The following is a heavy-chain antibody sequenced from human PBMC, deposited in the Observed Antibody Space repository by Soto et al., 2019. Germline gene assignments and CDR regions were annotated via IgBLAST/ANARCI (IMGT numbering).Heavy chain of an antibody. D-gene: IGHD1-26*01. CDR2: TYYRSKWYY. V-gene: IGHV6-1*01. J-gene: IGHJ4*01. CDR3: ARGEQYMARIFDY. CDR1: GDSVSSNSAG. Sequence: PSQTLSLTCAITGDSVSSNSAGWSWVRQSPSRGLEWLGRTYYRSKWYYEYAVSVRGRITINPDTSKNQYYLQLNSVTPEDTAVYFCARGEQYMARIFDYWGQGALVTLSS.